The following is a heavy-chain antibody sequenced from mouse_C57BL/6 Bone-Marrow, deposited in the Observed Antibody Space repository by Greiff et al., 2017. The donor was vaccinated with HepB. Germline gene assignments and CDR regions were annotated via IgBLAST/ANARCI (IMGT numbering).Heavy chain of an antibody. D-gene: IGHD2-5*01. CDR2: INPNNGGT. J-gene: IGHJ4*01. CDR1: GYTFTDYY. V-gene: IGHV1-26*01. CDR3: AREGYYSSLYAMDY. Sequence: EVKLQQSGPELVKPGASVKISCKASGYTFTDYYMNWVKQSHGKSLEWIGDINPNNGGTSYNQKFKGKATLTVDKSSSTAYMELRSLTSEDSAVYYCAREGYYSSLYAMDYWGQGTSVTVSS.